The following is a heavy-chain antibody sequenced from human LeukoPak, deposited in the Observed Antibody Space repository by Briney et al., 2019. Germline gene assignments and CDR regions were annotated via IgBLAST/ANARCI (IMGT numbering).Heavy chain of an antibody. V-gene: IGHV3-15*01. CDR2: IISKTDGGTT. CDR3: TTESYDT. J-gene: IGHJ1*01. Sequence: GGSLRLSCAASGFTFSNVWMSWVRQAPGKGLEWVGRIISKTDGGTTDYASPVKGRFTISRDDSKNTLYLQMNSLKTEDTAVYYCTTESYDTWGQGTLVTVSS. D-gene: IGHD3-16*01. CDR1: GFTFSNVW.